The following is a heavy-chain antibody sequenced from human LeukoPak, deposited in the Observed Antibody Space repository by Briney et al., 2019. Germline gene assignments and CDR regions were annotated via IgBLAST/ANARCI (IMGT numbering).Heavy chain of an antibody. D-gene: IGHD6-13*01. CDR2: INPNSGGT. CDR1: GYTFTGYY. Sequence: ASVKVSCKASGYTFTGYYMHWVRQAPGQGLEWMGRINPNSGGTNYAQKFQDRVTMTRDTSISTAYMELSRLRSDDTAVYYCAREKAAADPYHFDYWGQGTLVTVSS. J-gene: IGHJ4*02. V-gene: IGHV1-2*06. CDR3: AREKAAADPYHFDY.